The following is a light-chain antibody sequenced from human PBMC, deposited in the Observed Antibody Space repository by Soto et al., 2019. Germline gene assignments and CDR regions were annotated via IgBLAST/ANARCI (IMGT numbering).Light chain of an antibody. V-gene: IGKV1-33*01. Sequence: DIQMTQSPSSLSASVGDTVTLTCKASQDVSHNLNWYQQKPGQALKLLIYGASNMHPGVPSRFRGSGSGTEFSFNITSLQPEDFATYYCQQYDDRPITFGQGTRLEIK. CDR2: GAS. CDR3: QQYDDRPIT. J-gene: IGKJ5*01. CDR1: QDVSHN.